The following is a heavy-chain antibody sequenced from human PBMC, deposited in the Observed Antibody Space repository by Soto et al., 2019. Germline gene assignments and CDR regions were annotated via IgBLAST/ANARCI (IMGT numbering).Heavy chain of an antibody. Sequence: SVKVSFKASGGTFSSYAISWVRHAPGQGLEWMGGIIPIFGTANYARKFQGRVTITADESTSTAYMELSSLRSEDTAVYYCARVTTRMATISWFDPWGQGTLVTVSS. D-gene: IGHD5-12*01. CDR2: IIPIFGTA. J-gene: IGHJ5*02. CDR3: ARVTTRMATISWFDP. CDR1: GGTFSSYA. V-gene: IGHV1-69*13.